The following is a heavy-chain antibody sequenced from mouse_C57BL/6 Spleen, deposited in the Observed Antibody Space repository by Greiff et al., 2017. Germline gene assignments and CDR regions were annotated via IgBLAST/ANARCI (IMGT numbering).Heavy chain of an antibody. Sequence: EVQVVESEGGLVQPGSSMKLSCTASGFTFSDYYMAWVRQVPEKGLEWVANINYDGSSTYYLDSLKSRFIISRDNAKNILYLQMSSLKSEDTATYYCARVLPYYAMDYWGQGTSVTVSS. V-gene: IGHV5-16*01. J-gene: IGHJ4*01. CDR1: GFTFSDYY. CDR3: ARVLPYYAMDY. CDR2: INYDGSST.